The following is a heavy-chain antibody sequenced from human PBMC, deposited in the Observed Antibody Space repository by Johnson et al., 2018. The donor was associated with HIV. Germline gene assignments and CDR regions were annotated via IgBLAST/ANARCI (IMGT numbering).Heavy chain of an antibody. CDR2: ISWNSGSI. J-gene: IGHJ3*02. V-gene: IGHV3-9*01. CDR3: AGGLRSLIAVAGRGDAFNI. CDR1: GFTFDDYA. D-gene: IGHD6-19*01. Sequence: VQLVESGGGLVQPGRSLRLSCAASGFTFDDYAMHWVRQAPGKGLEWVSGISWNSGSIGYADSVKGRFTISRDNAKNSLYLQMNSLRAEDTALYYCAGGLRSLIAVAGRGDAFNILGQGTMVTVSS.